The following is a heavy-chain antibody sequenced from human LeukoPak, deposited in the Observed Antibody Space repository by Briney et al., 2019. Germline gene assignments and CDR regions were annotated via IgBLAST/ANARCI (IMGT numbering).Heavy chain of an antibody. V-gene: IGHV4-59*01. CDR3: ARDFKVAVGATHYFDT. CDR2: IYYSGST. J-gene: IGHJ4*02. D-gene: IGHD1-26*01. CDR1: GGSISSYY. Sequence: SETLSLTCTVSGGSISSYYWSWIRQPPGKRLEWIGYIYYSGSTNYNPSLKSRVTISVDTSKNQFSLKLSSVTAADTAVYYCARDFKVAVGATHYFDTWGQGTLVTASS.